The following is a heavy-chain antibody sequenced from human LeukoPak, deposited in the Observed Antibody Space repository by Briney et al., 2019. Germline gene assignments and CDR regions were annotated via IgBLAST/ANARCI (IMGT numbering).Heavy chain of an antibody. CDR3: ARDPAVLGSGYH. CDR1: GGTFSSYA. Sequence: SVKVSCKASGGTFSSYAISWVRQAPGQGLEWMGGIIPIFGTANYAQKFQGRVTITADEYTSTAYMELRSLGSEETAVYYCARDPAVLGSGYHWGQGTLVTVSS. V-gene: IGHV1-69*01. CDR2: IIPIFGTA. J-gene: IGHJ5*02. D-gene: IGHD6-19*01.